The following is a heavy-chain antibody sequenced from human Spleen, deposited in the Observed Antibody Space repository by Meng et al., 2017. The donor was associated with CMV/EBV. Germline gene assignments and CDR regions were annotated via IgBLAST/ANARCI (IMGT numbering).Heavy chain of an antibody. Sequence: GESLKISCAASGFTFSSYGMHWVRQAPGKGLEWVAFIRYDGSNKYYADSVKGRFTISRDNSKNTLYLQMSSLRAEDTAVYYCAKDLVVVIATGYYGMDVWGQGTTVTVSS. J-gene: IGHJ6*02. V-gene: IGHV3-30*02. D-gene: IGHD2-21*01. CDR2: IRYDGSNK. CDR3: AKDLVVVIATGYYGMDV. CDR1: GFTFSSYG.